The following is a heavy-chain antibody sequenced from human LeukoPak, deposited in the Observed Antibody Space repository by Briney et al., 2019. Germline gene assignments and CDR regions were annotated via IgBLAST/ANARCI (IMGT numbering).Heavy chain of an antibody. CDR2: IRGKASGGTT. CDR3: ARDLGTTETGDDY. V-gene: IGHV3-49*03. J-gene: IGHJ4*02. D-gene: IGHD4-17*01. Sequence: GGSLRLSCTASGFTFSDYYMSWIRQAPGKGLEWVGVIRGKASGGTTDYAASVKGRFTISRDDSKSIAYLQMSSLKIEDTAVYYCARDLGTTETGDDYWGQGTLVTVSS. CDR1: GFTFSDYY.